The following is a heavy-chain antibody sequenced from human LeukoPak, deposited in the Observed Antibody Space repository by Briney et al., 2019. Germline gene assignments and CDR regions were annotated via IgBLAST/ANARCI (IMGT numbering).Heavy chain of an antibody. CDR1: GFTFSSYA. D-gene: IGHD3-22*01. J-gene: IGHJ4*02. Sequence: GGSLRLSCAASGFTFSSYAMSWVRQAPGKGLEWVSAISGSGGSTYYADSVKGRFTISRDNSKNTLYLQMNSLRAEDTAVYYCAKCYDSSGYLTLDYWGQGTLVTVSS. CDR2: ISGSGGST. V-gene: IGHV3-23*01. CDR3: AKCYDSSGYLTLDY.